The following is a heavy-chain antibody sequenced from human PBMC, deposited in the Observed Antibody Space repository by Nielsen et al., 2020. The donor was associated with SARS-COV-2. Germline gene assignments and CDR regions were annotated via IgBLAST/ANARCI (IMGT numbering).Heavy chain of an antibody. J-gene: IGHJ5*02. CDR2: IWYDGSNK. CDR3: AREETTVTSGWFDP. V-gene: IGHV3-33*01. Sequence: GGSLRLSCAASGFTFSSYGMRWVRQAPGKGLEWVAVIWYDGSNKYYADSVKGRFTISRDNSKNTLYLQMNSLRAEDTAVYYCAREETTVTSGWFDPWGQGTLVTVSS. D-gene: IGHD4-17*01. CDR1: GFTFSSYG.